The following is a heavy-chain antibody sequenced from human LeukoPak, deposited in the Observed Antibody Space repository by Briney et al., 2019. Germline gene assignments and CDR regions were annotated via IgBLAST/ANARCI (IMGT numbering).Heavy chain of an antibody. CDR2: INTDGSVT. CDR3: VIDRYSDSAFGD. Sequence: GGSLRLSCAASGITVSTFWMHWVRQAPGEGLVWVSRINTDGSVTNYADSVEGRFTISRDNAKNMLYLQMNDLRAEDTAVYYCVIDRYSDSAFGDWGQGTLVTVSS. D-gene: IGHD1-26*01. V-gene: IGHV3-74*01. J-gene: IGHJ4*02. CDR1: GITVSTFW.